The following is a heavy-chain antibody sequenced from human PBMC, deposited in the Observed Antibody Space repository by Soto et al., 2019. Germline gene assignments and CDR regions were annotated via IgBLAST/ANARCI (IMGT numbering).Heavy chain of an antibody. CDR1: GYTFTSYA. J-gene: IGHJ4*02. CDR2: INAGNGNT. D-gene: IGHD3-10*01. Sequence: QVQLVQSGAEVKKPGASVKVSCKASGYTFTSYAMHWVRQAPGQRLEWMGWINAGNGNTKYSQKFQGRVTITRDTSASTAYMELSSLRSEDTAVYYCARGLTRHGDVLDYWGQGTLVTVSS. V-gene: IGHV1-3*01. CDR3: ARGLTRHGDVLDY.